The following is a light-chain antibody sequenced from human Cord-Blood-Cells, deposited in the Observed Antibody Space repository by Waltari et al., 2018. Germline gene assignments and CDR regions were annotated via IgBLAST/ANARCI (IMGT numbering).Light chain of an antibody. Sequence: QSALTQPDSVSGSPGPSITISCTGTSSDVGSYNLVSWYQQHPGKAPKLMIYEGSKRPSGVSNRFSGSKSGNTASLTISGLQAEDEADYYCCSYAGSVVFGGGTKLTVL. V-gene: IGLV2-23*01. CDR3: CSYAGSVV. CDR2: EGS. CDR1: SSDVGSYNL. J-gene: IGLJ2*01.